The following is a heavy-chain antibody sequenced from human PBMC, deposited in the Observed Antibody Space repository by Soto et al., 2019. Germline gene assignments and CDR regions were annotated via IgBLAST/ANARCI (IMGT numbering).Heavy chain of an antibody. D-gene: IGHD6-13*01. CDR3: ARVRRSSLGKDV. Sequence: SETLSLTCFVSGGSVTSYHWSWIRQPPGKGLEWIGYIYYSGSTNYNPSLKSRVTISVDTSKNQFSLKLSSVTAADTAVYYCARVRRSSLGKDVWGQGTTVTVSS. CDR2: IYYSGST. J-gene: IGHJ6*02. V-gene: IGHV4-59*02. CDR1: GGSVTSYH.